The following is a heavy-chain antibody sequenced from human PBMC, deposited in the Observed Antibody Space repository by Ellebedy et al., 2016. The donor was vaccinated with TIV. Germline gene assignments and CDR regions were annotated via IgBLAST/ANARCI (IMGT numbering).Heavy chain of an antibody. CDR3: ARERRAVGGFDAFDI. D-gene: IGHD6-25*01. CDR2: IGIAGDT. V-gene: IGHV3-13*01. CDR1: GITLSSND. Sequence: GGSLRLSXAASGITLSSNDMHWVRQPIGKGPEWVSAIGIAGDTYYADSVNGRFTISRENAKNSLYLQMNSLRAGDTAVYFCARERRAVGGFDAFDIWGQGTMVTVSS. J-gene: IGHJ3*02.